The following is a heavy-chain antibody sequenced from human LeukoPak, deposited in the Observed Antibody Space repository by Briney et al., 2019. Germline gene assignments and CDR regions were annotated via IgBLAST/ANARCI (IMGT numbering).Heavy chain of an antibody. CDR1: GGSISSSSYY. J-gene: IGHJ4*02. D-gene: IGHD3-22*01. V-gene: IGHV4-39*07. CDR2: IYYSGST. Sequence: SETLSLTCTVSGGSISSSSYYWGWIRQPPGKGLEWVGSIYYSGSTYYNPSLKSRVTISVDTSKNQFSLKLSSVTAADTAVYYCAREPGWLLPDYFDYWGQGTLVTVSS. CDR3: AREPGWLLPDYFDY.